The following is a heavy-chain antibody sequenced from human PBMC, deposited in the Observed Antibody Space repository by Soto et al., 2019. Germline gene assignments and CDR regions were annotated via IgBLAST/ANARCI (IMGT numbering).Heavy chain of an antibody. D-gene: IGHD2-2*01. CDR2: IYYSGST. Sequence: PSETLSLTCTVSGGSISSGAYYWNWIRQHPGKGLEWIGYIYYSGSTYYNPSLKSRVTISVDTSNNQFSLKLSSVTAADTALYYCARDIVPAVSMSGMDVWGQGTTVTVSS. V-gene: IGHV4-31*03. CDR3: ARDIVPAVSMSGMDV. J-gene: IGHJ6*02. CDR1: GGSISSGAYY.